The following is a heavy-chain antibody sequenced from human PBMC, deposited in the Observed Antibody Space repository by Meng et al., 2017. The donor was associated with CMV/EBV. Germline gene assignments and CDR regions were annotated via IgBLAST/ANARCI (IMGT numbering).Heavy chain of an antibody. D-gene: IGHD3-22*01. CDR3: ARSSSAHYYDSSGYDFDY. Sequence: TFTGYYMHWVRQATGQGLEWMGWINPNSGGTNYAQKFQGRVTMTRDTSISTAYMELSRLRSDDTAVYYCARSSSAHYYDSSGYDFDYWGQGTLVTVSS. J-gene: IGHJ4*02. V-gene: IGHV1-2*02. CDR2: INPNSGGT. CDR1: TFTGYY.